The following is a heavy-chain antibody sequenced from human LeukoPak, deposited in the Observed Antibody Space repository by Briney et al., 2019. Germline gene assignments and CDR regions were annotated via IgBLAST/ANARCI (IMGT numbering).Heavy chain of an antibody. Sequence: GGSLRLSCVASGFTFSIHWMTWVRQAPGKGLEWVANMKQDGSEINYVDSVKGRFTISRDNAKNSLYLQMNSLRVEDTAVYYCARVSGDGESSYRALDIWGQGTMVTASS. V-gene: IGHV3-7*01. D-gene: IGHD1-26*01. J-gene: IGHJ3*02. CDR3: ARVSGDGESSYRALDI. CDR2: MKQDGSEI. CDR1: GFTFSIHW.